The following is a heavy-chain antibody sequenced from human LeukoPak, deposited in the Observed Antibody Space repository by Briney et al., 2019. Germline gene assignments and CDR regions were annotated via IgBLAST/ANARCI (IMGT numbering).Heavy chain of an antibody. J-gene: IGHJ4*02. CDR3: ARATPLDY. Sequence: GGSLRLSCAASGFTFSSYSMNWVRQAPGKGLEWVSYISSSSSTIYYADSVKGRFTISRDNAKNSLYLQMNSLRAEDTAVYYCARATPLDYWGQGTLVTVSS. CDR2: ISSSSSTI. CDR1: GFTFSSYS. D-gene: IGHD4-17*01. V-gene: IGHV3-48*04.